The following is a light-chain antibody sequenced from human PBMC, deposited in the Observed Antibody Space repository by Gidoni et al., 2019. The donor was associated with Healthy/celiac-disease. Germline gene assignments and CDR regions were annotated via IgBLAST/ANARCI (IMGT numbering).Light chain of an antibody. CDR1: QGPVYSDGNTY. V-gene: IGKV2-30*01. CDR2: KVS. CDR3: MQGTPWPPP. Sequence: DGVMTQSPRSRPGTLGQPASISCRCSQGPVYSDGNTYLNWFQQRPGQSPSRLIYKVSNRDSGVPDRFSGSLSGTDFTLKLSRLEAEYVGVYYCMQGTPWPPPFGQGTQLEIK. J-gene: IGKJ2*01.